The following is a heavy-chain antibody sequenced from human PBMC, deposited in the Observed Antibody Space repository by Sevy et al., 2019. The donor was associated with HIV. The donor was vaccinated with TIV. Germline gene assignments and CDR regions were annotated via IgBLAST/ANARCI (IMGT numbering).Heavy chain of an antibody. CDR2: IYYSGST. CDR1: GGSISSSSYY. V-gene: IGHV4-39*01. Sequence: SETLSLTCTVSGGSISSSSYYWGWIRQPPGKGLEWIGSIYYSGSTYYNPSLKSRVTISVDTSKNQFSLKLSSVTAADTAVYYCLKFDGSGSYPDYWGQGPLVTVSS. D-gene: IGHD3-10*01. CDR3: LKFDGSGSYPDY. J-gene: IGHJ4*02.